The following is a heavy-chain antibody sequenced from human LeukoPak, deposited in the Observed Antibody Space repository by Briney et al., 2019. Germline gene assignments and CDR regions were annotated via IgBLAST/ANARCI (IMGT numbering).Heavy chain of an antibody. Sequence: SETLSLTCAVSGYSISSGNYWGWMRQPPGKGLEWIGSIYQSGSTYYNPSLGSRVTISVDASKNQFSLKLRSVTAADTAVYYCATHLGDCTSTSCYRGGFDPWGQGTLVTVSS. J-gene: IGHJ5*02. CDR1: GYSISSGNY. D-gene: IGHD2-2*01. CDR2: IYQSGST. CDR3: ATHLGDCTSTSCYRGGFDP. V-gene: IGHV4-38-2*01.